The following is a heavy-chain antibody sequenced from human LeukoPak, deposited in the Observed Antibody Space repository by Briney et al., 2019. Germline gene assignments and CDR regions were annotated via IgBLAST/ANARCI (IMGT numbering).Heavy chain of an antibody. J-gene: IGHJ5*02. V-gene: IGHV1-18*01. Sequence: ASVKVSCKVSGYTLTELSMHWVRQAPGKGLEWMGWISAYNGNTNYAQKLQGRVTMTTDTSTSTAYMELRSLRSDDTAVYYCARGSWYGDWFDPWGQGTLVTVSS. CDR3: ARGSWYGDWFDP. CDR2: ISAYNGNT. CDR1: GYTLTELS. D-gene: IGHD6-13*01.